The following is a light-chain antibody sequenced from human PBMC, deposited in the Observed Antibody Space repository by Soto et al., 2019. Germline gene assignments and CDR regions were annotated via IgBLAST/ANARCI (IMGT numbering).Light chain of an antibody. J-gene: IGKJ4*01. CDR2: YXS. V-gene: IGKV3-20*01. CDR1: QTVRNNY. CDR3: QQFSSYPLT. Sequence: EIVMMQSPGTLSLSPGERATLSCRASQTVRNNYLAWYQQKPVHSPRLLIXYXSSRATGIPDRFSGGGSGTDFTLTISRLEPEDFAVYYCQQFSSYPLTFGGGTKVDIK.